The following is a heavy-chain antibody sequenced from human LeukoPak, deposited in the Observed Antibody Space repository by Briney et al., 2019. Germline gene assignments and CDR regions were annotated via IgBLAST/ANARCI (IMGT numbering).Heavy chain of an antibody. D-gene: IGHD3-10*01. V-gene: IGHV3-48*01. Sequence: PGGSLRLSCAASGFTFSYYSMSWIRQARGKGVEWISYISGSSNTKHFADSVKGRFTISRDNAKESLYLQMDSLRAEDTAFYYCARGIFYGSGSQSFDYWGQGTLVTVSS. CDR1: GFTFSYYS. CDR2: ISGSSNTK. CDR3: ARGIFYGSGSQSFDY. J-gene: IGHJ4*02.